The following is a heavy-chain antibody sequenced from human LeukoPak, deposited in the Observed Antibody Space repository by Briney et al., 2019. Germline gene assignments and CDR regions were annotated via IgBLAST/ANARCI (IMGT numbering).Heavy chain of an antibody. Sequence: GGSLRLSCAASGFTFISFGMNWVRQAPGKGLEWVSGITGDGTSTYYADSVKGRFTISRDNSKNTLYLQMNSLRAEDTAVYYCARGRTLYYYYMDVWGKGTTVTVSS. CDR3: ARGRTLYYYYMDV. CDR1: GFTFISFG. CDR2: ITGDGTST. J-gene: IGHJ6*03. V-gene: IGHV3-23*01.